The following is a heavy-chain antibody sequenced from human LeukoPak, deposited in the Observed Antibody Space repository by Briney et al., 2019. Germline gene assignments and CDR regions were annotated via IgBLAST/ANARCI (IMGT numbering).Heavy chain of an antibody. CDR2: IKQDGSEK. CDR3: ARALGRVHPYYSNYGMDV. Sequence: GGSLRLSCAASGFTFSSYWMIWVRQAPGKGLEWVANIKQDGSEKYYVDSVKGRFTISRDNAKNSLYLQMNSLRAEDTAVYYCARALGRVHPYYSNYGMDVWAKGPRSPSP. CDR1: GFTFSSYW. V-gene: IGHV3-7*01. D-gene: IGHD7-27*01. J-gene: IGHJ6*02.